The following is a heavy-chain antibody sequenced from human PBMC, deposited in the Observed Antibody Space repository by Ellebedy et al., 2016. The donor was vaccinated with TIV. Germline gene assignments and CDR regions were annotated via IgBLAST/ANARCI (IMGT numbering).Heavy chain of an antibody. J-gene: IGHJ5*01. CDR1: GFTFSNYA. Sequence: GGSLRLSCAASGFTFSNYAMSWVRQAPGKGLEWVAAVIASGGDTYYADSVKGRFTISRDNSKNTLHLQMNSLRAEDTAVYYCAKETVVRQDWFDSWGQGTLVTVSS. CDR2: VIASGGDT. CDR3: AKETVVRQDWFDS. V-gene: IGHV3-23*01. D-gene: IGHD4-23*01.